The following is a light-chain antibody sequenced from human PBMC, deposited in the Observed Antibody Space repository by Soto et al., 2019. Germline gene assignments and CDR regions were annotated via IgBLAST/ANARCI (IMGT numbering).Light chain of an antibody. V-gene: IGKV1-33*01. CDR1: QDISNS. Sequence: DIQMTQSPSSLSASVGDRVTITCQASQDISNSLNWYQQKPGQAPKLLIYDASNLGTRVPSRFSGSGSGTDFTLTISSLQPEDIATYYCQQYDNLLTFGGGTKVEIK. J-gene: IGKJ4*01. CDR2: DAS. CDR3: QQYDNLLT.